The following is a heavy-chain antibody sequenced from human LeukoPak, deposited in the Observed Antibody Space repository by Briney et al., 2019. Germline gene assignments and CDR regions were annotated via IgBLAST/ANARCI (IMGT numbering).Heavy chain of an antibody. CDR2: ISSSGSTI. Sequence: PGGSLRLSCAASGFTFSDYYMSWIRQAPGKGLEWVSYISSSGSTIYYADSVKGRFTISRDNAKNSLCLQMNSLRAEDTAVYYCARGLTTVTSNDAFDIWGQGTMVTVSS. CDR1: GFTFSDYY. V-gene: IGHV3-11*01. J-gene: IGHJ3*02. D-gene: IGHD4-17*01. CDR3: ARGLTTVTSNDAFDI.